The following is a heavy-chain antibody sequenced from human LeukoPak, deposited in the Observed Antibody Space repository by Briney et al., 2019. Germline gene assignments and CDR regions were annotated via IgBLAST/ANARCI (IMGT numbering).Heavy chain of an antibody. CDR2: IGSSGYDI. V-gene: IGHV3-11*04. Sequence: PGGSLRLSCAASGFTFSDYYMSWIRQAPGKGLEWISYIGSSGYDINNADSVKGRFTISRDNAKNSLYLQIYSLRPEDTAVYYCARGASDLPLDYWGQGTLVIVSS. CDR1: GFTFSDYY. CDR3: ARGASDLPLDY. D-gene: IGHD5/OR15-5a*01. J-gene: IGHJ4*02.